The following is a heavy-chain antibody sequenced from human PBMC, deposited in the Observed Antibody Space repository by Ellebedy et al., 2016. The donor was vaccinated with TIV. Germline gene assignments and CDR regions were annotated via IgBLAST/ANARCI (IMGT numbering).Heavy chain of an antibody. CDR1: GFTLDNAW. Sequence: GESLKISCVASGFTLDNAWMNWVRQAPGKGLEWVGLIKSRSNGGTIDYAAPVKGRFTISRDDSENTLYLQMNSLKTEDTAVYYCVTERAGAFEIWGQGTMVTVSS. CDR3: VTERAGAFEI. V-gene: IGHV3-15*01. J-gene: IGHJ3*02. CDR2: IKSRSNGGTI.